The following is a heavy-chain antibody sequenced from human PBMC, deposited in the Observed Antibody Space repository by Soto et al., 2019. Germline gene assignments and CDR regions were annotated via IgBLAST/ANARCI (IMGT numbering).Heavy chain of an antibody. CDR3: AKEGDYDDYAGENWFDS. D-gene: IGHD4-17*01. CDR1: GFTFFAYW. V-gene: IGHV3-74*01. Sequence: EVQLVESGGGLVQPGGSLRLSCAASGFTFFAYWIHWVRQVPGKGLVWVSRINSDGSHTSYADSVRGRFTISRDNSKNTVYLQMNRLTAEDTAVYYCAKEGDYDDYAGENWFDSWGQGSLVTVSS. J-gene: IGHJ5*01. CDR2: INSDGSHT.